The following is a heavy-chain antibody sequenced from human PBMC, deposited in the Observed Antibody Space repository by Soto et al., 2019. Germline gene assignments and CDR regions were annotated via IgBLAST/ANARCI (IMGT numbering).Heavy chain of an antibody. CDR1: GYTFTSYS. Sequence: GASVNVSCKSSGYTFTSYSIHWGRQAPGQRLEWMGWINAGNGNTKYSQKFQGRVTITRDTSASTAYMELSSLRSEDTAVYYCARGGGHRGSWFDPWGQGTLVTVSS. CDR2: INAGNGNT. V-gene: IGHV1-3*01. J-gene: IGHJ5*02. CDR3: ARGGGHRGSWFDP. D-gene: IGHD2-15*01.